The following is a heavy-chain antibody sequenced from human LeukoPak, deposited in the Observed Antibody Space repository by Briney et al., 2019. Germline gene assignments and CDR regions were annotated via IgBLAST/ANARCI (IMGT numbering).Heavy chain of an antibody. J-gene: IGHJ6*03. CDR2: IYYSGST. CDR1: GGSISSGGHY. Sequence: SETLSLTCTVSGGSISSGGHYWSWIRQHPGKGLEWIGYIYYSGSTYYNPSLKSRVTISIDTSRNQVFLNLNSVTAADTAVYYCARGGYYYLDVWGKGTTVTVSS. CDR3: ARGGYYYLDV. V-gene: IGHV4-31*03.